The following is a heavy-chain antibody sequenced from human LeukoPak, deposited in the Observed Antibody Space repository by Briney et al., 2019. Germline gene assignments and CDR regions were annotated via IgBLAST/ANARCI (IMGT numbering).Heavy chain of an antibody. Sequence: SVKVSCKTSGYTFTSYGISWVRQAPGQGLEWMGWISAYNGNTNYAQKLQGRVTMTTDTSTSTAYMELRSLRSDDTAVYYCATLRPSAGIAAAGTAFDYWGQGTLVTVSS. CDR1: GYTFTSYG. CDR3: ATLRPSAGIAAAGTAFDY. D-gene: IGHD6-13*01. CDR2: ISAYNGNT. V-gene: IGHV1-18*01. J-gene: IGHJ4*02.